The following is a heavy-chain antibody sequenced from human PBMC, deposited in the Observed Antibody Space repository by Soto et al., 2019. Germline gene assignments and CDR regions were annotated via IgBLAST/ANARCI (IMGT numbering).Heavy chain of an antibody. CDR3: ASGYYGPYYYGMDV. CDR2: INAGNGNT. D-gene: IGHD3-3*01. Sequence: SSVNVSGKASGYTFTSYAMHWVRQAPGQRLEWMGWINAGNGNTKYSQKLQGRVTITRDTSASTAYMELSSLRSEDTAVYYCASGYYGPYYYGMDVWGQGTTVTVSS. J-gene: IGHJ6*02. CDR1: GYTFTSYA. V-gene: IGHV1-3*01.